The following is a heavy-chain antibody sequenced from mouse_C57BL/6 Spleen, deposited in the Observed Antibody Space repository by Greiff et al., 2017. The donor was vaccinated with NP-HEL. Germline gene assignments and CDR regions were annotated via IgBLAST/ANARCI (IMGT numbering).Heavy chain of an antibody. CDR1: GYSFTSYY. D-gene: IGHD4-1*01. V-gene: IGHV1-66*01. J-gene: IGHJ1*03. Sequence: QVQLQQSGPELVKPGASVKISCKASGYSFTSYYIHWVKQRPGQGLEWIGWIYPGSGNTKYNEKFKGKATLTADTTSSTAYMQLSRLTSDDSSVYYCARSWDFWYFDVWGTGTTVTVSS. CDR2: IYPGSGNT. CDR3: ARSWDFWYFDV.